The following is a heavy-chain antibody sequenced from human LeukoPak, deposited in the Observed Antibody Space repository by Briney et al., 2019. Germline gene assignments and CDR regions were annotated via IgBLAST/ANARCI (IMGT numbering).Heavy chain of an antibody. CDR2: IYYSGSA. J-gene: IGHJ4*02. Sequence: SETLSLTCTVSGGSITSYYWSWIRQPPGQGLEWIGYIYYSGSANYNPSLKSRLTISVDTSKNQFSLKLRSVTAADTAVYYCARGRYRSDYYYFDYWGQGTLVTVSS. V-gene: IGHV4-59*01. CDR1: GGSITSYY. CDR3: ARGRYRSDYYYFDY. D-gene: IGHD3-3*01.